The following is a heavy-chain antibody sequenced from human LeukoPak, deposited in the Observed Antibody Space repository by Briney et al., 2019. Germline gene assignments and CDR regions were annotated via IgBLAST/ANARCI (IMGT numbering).Heavy chain of an antibody. CDR2: INHSGST. J-gene: IGHJ5*02. D-gene: IGHD3-10*01. V-gene: IGHV4-34*01. CDR3: ARGRTYYYGSGSRNWFDP. CDR1: GGSFSGYY. Sequence: SETLSLTCAVYGGSFSGYYWSWIRQPPGEGLEWIGEINHSGSTNYNPSLKSRVTISVDTSKNQFSLKLSSVTAADTAVYYCARGRTYYYGSGSRNWFDPWGQGTLVTVSS.